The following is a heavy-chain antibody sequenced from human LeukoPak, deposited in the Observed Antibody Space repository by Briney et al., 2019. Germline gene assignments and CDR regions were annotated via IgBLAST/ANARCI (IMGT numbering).Heavy chain of an antibody. J-gene: IGHJ6*02. CDR3: AKEGDVVVPAAIPVNYYYYGMDV. V-gene: IGHV3-23*01. CDR1: GFTFSSYA. CDR2: ICDSGGST. D-gene: IGHD2-2*02. Sequence: GGSLRLSCAASGFTFSSYAMSWVRQAPGKGLEWVSAICDSGGSTYYADSVKGRFTISRDNSKNTLYLQMNSLRAEDTAVYYCAKEGDVVVPAAIPVNYYYYGMDVWGQGTTVTVSS.